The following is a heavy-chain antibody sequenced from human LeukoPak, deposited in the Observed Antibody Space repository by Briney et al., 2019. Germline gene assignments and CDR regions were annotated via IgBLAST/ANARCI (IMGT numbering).Heavy chain of an antibody. Sequence: ASVKVSCKASGYTFTSYGISWVRQAPGQGLEWMGWISAYNGNTNYAQNLQGRVTMTTDTSTSTAYMELRSLSSDDTALYYCARTGIMITFGGVIVIGGFDYWGQGTLVTVSS. J-gene: IGHJ4*02. CDR3: ARTGIMITFGGVIVIGGFDY. D-gene: IGHD3-16*02. V-gene: IGHV1-18*01. CDR1: GYTFTSYG. CDR2: ISAYNGNT.